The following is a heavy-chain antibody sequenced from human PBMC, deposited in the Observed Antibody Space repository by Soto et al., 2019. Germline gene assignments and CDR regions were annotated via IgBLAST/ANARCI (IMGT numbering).Heavy chain of an antibody. Sequence: ASVKVSCKASGYTFTSYAMHWVRQAPGQRLEWMGWINAGNGNTKYSQKFQGRVTITRDTSASTAYMELSSLRSEDTAVYYCARNIVVVNALDYWGQGTLVTVS. V-gene: IGHV1-3*01. CDR2: INAGNGNT. J-gene: IGHJ4*02. CDR3: ARNIVVVNALDY. D-gene: IGHD2-21*01. CDR1: GYTFTSYA.